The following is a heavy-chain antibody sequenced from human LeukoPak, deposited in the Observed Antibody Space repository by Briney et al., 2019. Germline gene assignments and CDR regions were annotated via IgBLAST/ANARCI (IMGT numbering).Heavy chain of an antibody. CDR3: AKDVAYSGSYYSWFDP. J-gene: IGHJ5*02. D-gene: IGHD1-26*01. CDR1: GFTFSSYA. V-gene: IGHV3-23*01. CDR2: ISGSGGST. Sequence: GGSLRLSCAASGFTFSSYAMSWVRQAPGKGLEWVSAISGSGGSTYYADSVKGRFTISRDNSKNTLYLQMNSLRAEDTAVYYCAKDVAYSGSYYSWFDPWGQGTLVTVSS.